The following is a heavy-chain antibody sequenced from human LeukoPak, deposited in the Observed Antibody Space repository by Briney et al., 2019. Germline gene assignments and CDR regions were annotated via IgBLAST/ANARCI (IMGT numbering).Heavy chain of an antibody. V-gene: IGHV3-30*18. CDR3: AKNYGSVSPHFDY. CDR2: ISYDGSNK. D-gene: IGHD3-10*01. CDR1: GFTFSSYG. Sequence: PGGSLRLSCAASGFTFSSYGMHWVRQAPGKGLEWVAIISYDGSNKYYADSVKGRFTISRDNSKNTLYLQMNSLRAEDTAVYYCAKNYGSVSPHFDYWGQGTLVTVSS. J-gene: IGHJ4*02.